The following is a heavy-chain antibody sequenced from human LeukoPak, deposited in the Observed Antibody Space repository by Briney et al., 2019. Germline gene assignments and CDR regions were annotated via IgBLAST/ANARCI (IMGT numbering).Heavy chain of an antibody. Sequence: SETLSLTCTVSGGSISSYYWSWLRQPPGKGLEGIGYIYYSGSTNYNPSLKSRVTISVDTSKNQFSLKLSSVTAADTAVYYCARASNEREGGDYWGQGTLVTVSS. CDR1: GGSISSYY. CDR3: ARASNEREGGDY. D-gene: IGHD4-11*01. J-gene: IGHJ4*02. CDR2: IYYSGST. V-gene: IGHV4-59*01.